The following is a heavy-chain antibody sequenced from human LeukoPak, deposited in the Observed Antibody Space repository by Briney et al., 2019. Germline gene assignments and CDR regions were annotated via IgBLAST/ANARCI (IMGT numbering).Heavy chain of an antibody. V-gene: IGHV4-59*11. J-gene: IGHJ6*03. CDR1: GASISSHY. Sequence: SETLSLTCAVSGASISSHYWSWIRQPPGKGLEWIGYTSGSISDNPSLKSRVAVSVDPSQNQVSLSLTSVTAADTAVYYCARVLAIFGLDTTDFYMDVWGKGTTVTISS. D-gene: IGHD3/OR15-3a*01. CDR2: TSGSI. CDR3: ARVLAIFGLDTTDFYMDV.